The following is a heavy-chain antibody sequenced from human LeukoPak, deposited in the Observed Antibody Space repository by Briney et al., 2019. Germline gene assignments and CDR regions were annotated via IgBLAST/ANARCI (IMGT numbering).Heavy chain of an antibody. Sequence: GGSLRLSCAASGFTFSSYSMNWVRQAPGKGLEWVSYISSSSSTIYYADSVKGRFTISRDNAKNSLYLQMNSLRDEDTAVYYCARDKFHSSGWPGDYWGQGTLVTVSS. D-gene: IGHD6-19*01. J-gene: IGHJ4*02. CDR3: ARDKFHSSGWPGDY. CDR1: GFTFSSYS. CDR2: ISSSSSTI. V-gene: IGHV3-48*02.